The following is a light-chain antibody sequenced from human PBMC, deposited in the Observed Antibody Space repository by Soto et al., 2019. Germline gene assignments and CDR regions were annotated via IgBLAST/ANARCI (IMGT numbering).Light chain of an antibody. J-gene: IGLJ2*01. V-gene: IGLV1-44*01. CDR2: DNN. CDR1: SSNIGKHA. Sequence: QSVLTQPPSASGTPGQRVTISCSGSSSNIGKHAVNWYHQLPGTAPKLVIYDNNQRPSGVPGRFSGSKSGTSASLAICWLLADDEADYFCAAWEGNLDGVVFGGGTKLTVL. CDR3: AAWEGNLDGVV.